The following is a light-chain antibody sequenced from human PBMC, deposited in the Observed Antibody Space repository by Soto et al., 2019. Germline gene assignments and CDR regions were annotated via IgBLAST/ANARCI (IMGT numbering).Light chain of an antibody. CDR2: GAS. V-gene: IGKV3-20*01. J-gene: IGKJ4*01. CDR3: QQYETSPLT. Sequence: EIVLTQSPGTLSLSPGKRVTLSCRASQSVSSSYLAWYQQKPGQAPRLLIYGASSRATGIPDRVSGRGSGTDFTLTISRLEPEDFAVYYCQQYETSPLTFGGGTKVDIK. CDR1: QSVSSSY.